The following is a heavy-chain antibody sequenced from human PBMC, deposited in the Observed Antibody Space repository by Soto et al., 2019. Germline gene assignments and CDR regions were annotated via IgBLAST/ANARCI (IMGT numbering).Heavy chain of an antibody. CDR2: ISAYNGNT. D-gene: IGHD2-15*01. CDR1: GYTFTSYG. J-gene: IGHJ4*02. CDR3: ARLADGYCSGGSCYYFDY. V-gene: IGHV1-18*01. Sequence: ASVKVSCKASGYTFTSYGISWVRQAPGQGLEWMGWISAYNGNTNYAQKLQGRVTMTTDTSTSTAYMELRSLRSDDTAVYYCARLADGYCSGGSCYYFDYWGQGTLVTVSS.